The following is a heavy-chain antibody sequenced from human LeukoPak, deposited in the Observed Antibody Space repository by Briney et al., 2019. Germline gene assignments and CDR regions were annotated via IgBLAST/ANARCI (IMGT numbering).Heavy chain of an antibody. J-gene: IGHJ6*03. Sequence: ASVKVSCKASGYTFTGYFIHWVRQAPGQGLEWMGWINPNNGGTKYAQKFQDRVTMTRDTSISTAYVDLSRLRSDDTAVYYCARGLSGPYYYYYMDVWGKGTTVTVSS. CDR3: ARGLSGPYYYYYMDV. V-gene: IGHV1-2*02. D-gene: IGHD2-15*01. CDR1: GYTFTGYF. CDR2: INPNNGGT.